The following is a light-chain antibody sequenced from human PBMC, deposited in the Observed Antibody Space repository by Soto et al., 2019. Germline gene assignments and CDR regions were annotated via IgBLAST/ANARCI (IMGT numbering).Light chain of an antibody. J-gene: IGLJ1*01. Sequence: QSVLTQPPSASGTPGQRVTISCSGSSSNIGSNYVYWYQQLPGTAPKLLIYRNNQRTSGVPDRFSGSKSVTSASLAISGLRSEDEAQYYCSACDDSLSGDVFGTGTTLTVL. V-gene: IGLV1-47*01. CDR1: SSNIGSNY. CDR2: RNN. CDR3: SACDDSLSGDV.